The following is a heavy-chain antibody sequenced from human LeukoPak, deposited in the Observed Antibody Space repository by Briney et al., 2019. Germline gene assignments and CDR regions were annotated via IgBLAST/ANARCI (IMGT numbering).Heavy chain of an antibody. J-gene: IGHJ5*02. Sequence: GASVKVSCKASGYTFTSHDINWVRQATGQGLEWMGWMNPNSGNTGYAQKFQGRVIMTRNTSISTAYMELSSLRSEDTAVYFCARMDYSSASPDNWFDPWGQGTLVTVSS. D-gene: IGHD3-10*01. CDR1: GYTFTSHD. CDR3: ARMDYSSASPDNWFDP. V-gene: IGHV1-8*01. CDR2: MNPNSGNT.